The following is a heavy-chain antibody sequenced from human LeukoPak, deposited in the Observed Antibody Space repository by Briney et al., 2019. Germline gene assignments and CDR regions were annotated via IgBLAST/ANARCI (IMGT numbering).Heavy chain of an antibody. CDR1: GFTFSDSS. V-gene: IGHV3-48*01. D-gene: IGHD2-2*01. Sequence: GGSLRLSCAASGFTFSDSSINWVRQAPGKGLEWLSYISSRSSAIYYADSVKGRFTISRDNSKNTLYLQMNSLRAEDTAVYYCAKRYQLPFDYWGQGTLVTVSS. CDR2: ISSRSSAI. CDR3: AKRYQLPFDY. J-gene: IGHJ4*02.